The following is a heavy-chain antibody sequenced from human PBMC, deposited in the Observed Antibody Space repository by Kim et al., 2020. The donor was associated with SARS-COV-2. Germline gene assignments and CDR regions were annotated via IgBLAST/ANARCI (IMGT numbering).Heavy chain of an antibody. Sequence: SETLSLTCTVSGSSVGIGYYWDLIRQSPGRGLDWIGSISHKGNIYYNSSLQSRLTVSVDTSKKQISLNLSSVTAADTAVYYCARSVSSGWFNFYVWGRG. CDR1: GSSVGIGYY. CDR3: ARSVSSGWFNFYV. D-gene: IGHD6-13*01. CDR2: ISHKGNI. V-gene: IGHV4-38-2*02. J-gene: IGHJ3*01.